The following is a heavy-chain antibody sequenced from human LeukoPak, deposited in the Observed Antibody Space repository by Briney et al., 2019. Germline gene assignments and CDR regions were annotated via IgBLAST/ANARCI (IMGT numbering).Heavy chain of an antibody. CDR3: ARVIMITFGGVIPFSHDSSGYPYFDY. CDR2: ISAYNGNT. Sequence: GASVKVSCKASGYTFTSYGISWVRQAPGQGLEWMGWISAYNGNTNYAQKLQGRVTMTTDTSTSTAYMELRSLRSDDTAVYYCARVIMITFGGVIPFSHDSSGYPYFDYWGQGTLVTVSS. V-gene: IGHV1-18*01. CDR1: GYTFTSYG. D-gene: IGHD3-16*02. J-gene: IGHJ4*02.